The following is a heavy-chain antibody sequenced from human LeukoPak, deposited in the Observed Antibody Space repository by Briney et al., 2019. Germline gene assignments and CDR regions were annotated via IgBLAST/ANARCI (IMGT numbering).Heavy chain of an antibody. CDR2: INSDGSST. CDR1: GFTFSSYW. J-gene: IGHJ6*02. D-gene: IGHD2-21*02. V-gene: IGHV3-74*01. Sequence: PGGSLRLSCAASGFTFSSYWMHWVRQAPGKGLVWVSRINSDGSSTSYADSVKGRFTISRDNAKITLYLQMNSLRAEDTAVYYCAREYCGGDCYSDYYYYGMDVWGQGTTVTVSS. CDR3: AREYCGGDCYSDYYYYGMDV.